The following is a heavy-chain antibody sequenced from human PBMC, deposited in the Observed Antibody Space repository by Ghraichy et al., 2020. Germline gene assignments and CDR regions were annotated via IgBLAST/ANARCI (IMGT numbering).Heavy chain of an antibody. D-gene: IGHD3-3*01. V-gene: IGHV4-39*01. Sequence: SETLSLTCTVSSGSISSSSSYWGWIRQPPGKGLEWIGSISYSGSTYYNPSLKSRVTMSVDTSKNQFSLKVNSVTAADTAVYYCADSQYDFWSGEPVQFDYWGQGTLVTVSS. J-gene: IGHJ4*02. CDR3: ADSQYDFWSGEPVQFDY. CDR1: SGSISSSSSY. CDR2: ISYSGST.